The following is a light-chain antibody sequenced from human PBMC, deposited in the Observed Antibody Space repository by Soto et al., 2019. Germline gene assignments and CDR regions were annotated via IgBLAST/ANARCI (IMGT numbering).Light chain of an antibody. J-gene: IGKJ1*01. V-gene: IGKV3-20*01. CDR2: GAS. Sequence: EIVLTQSPGTLSLSPGERVTLSCRASQSVNSSYLAWYQNKTGQAPRLLIYGASTRATGIPDRFSGSGSGTDYTLTSARLEPGDFEVEYCQQYGNPPQTFGQGTKVDIK. CDR1: QSVNSSY. CDR3: QQYGNPPQT.